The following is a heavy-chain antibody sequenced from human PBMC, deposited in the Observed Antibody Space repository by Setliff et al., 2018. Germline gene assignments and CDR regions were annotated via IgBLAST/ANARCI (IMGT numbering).Heavy chain of an antibody. V-gene: IGHV2-26*01. CDR1: GFSLSNARMG. CDR2: IFSNDEK. D-gene: IGHD6-13*01. J-gene: IGHJ3*02. CDR3: AHRLPKISAGGTAAFDI. Sequence: SGPTLVNPTETLTLTCTVSGFSLSNARMGVSWIRQPPGKALEWLAHIFSNDEKSYSTSLKSRLTISKDTSKSQVVLTMTNMDPVDTATYYCAHRLPKISAGGTAAFDIWGQGTMVTVSS.